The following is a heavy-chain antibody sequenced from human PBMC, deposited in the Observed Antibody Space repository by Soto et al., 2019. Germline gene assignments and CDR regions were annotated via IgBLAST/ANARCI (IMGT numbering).Heavy chain of an antibody. D-gene: IGHD6-13*01. J-gene: IGHJ6*02. CDR1: GFTFSSYE. CDR3: ARGRYSSSWFRVANYYYGMDV. Sequence: GSLRLSCAASGFTFSSYEMHWVRQATGKGLEWVSAIGTAGDTYNPGSVKGRFTISRENAKYTLYLQMNSLRAGDTAVYYCARGRYSSSWFRVANYYYGMDVWGQGTTVTVSS. V-gene: IGHV3-13*01. CDR2: IGTAGDT.